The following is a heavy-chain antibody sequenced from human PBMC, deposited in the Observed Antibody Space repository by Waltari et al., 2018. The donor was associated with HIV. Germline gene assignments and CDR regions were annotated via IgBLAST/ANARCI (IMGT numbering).Heavy chain of an antibody. D-gene: IGHD2-15*01. J-gene: IGHJ4*02. V-gene: IGHV4-39*01. CDR2: IAYSRNT. CDR1: GGSVTYSSSY. CDR3: VRREDCRSGHCPFDY. Sequence: LQLQESGPGLVRPSETLSLACGVSGGSVTYSSSYWSWVRQPPEKGLEWIGSIAYSRNTFYNSYLQSRLTMSVDPSKNQFSLRLNSLTAADTAVYYCVRREDCRSGHCPFDYWGQGISVTVSS.